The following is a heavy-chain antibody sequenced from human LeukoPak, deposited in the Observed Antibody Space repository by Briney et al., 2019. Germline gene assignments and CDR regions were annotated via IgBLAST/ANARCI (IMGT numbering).Heavy chain of an antibody. V-gene: IGHV4-34*01. CDR2: INHSGST. CDR3: ARGPYNYYGSGSYYNYYYYYMDV. D-gene: IGHD3-10*01. CDR1: DGSFSGYY. Sequence: SETLSLTCAVYDGSFSGYYWSWIRQPPGKGLEWIGEINHSGSTNYNPSLKSRVTISLDTSKSQFSLKVRYVTAADTAVYYCARGPYNYYGSGSYYNYYYYYMDVWGKGTTVTVSS. J-gene: IGHJ6*03.